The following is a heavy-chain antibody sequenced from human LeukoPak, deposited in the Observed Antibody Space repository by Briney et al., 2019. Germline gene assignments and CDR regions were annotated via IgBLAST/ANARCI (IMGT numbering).Heavy chain of an antibody. CDR2: INPNSGGT. CDR1: GYTFTGYY. D-gene: IGHD3-3*01. CDR3: ARNPERYYDFWSGYFKHPPNWYFDL. Sequence: ASVKVSCKASGYTFTGYYMHWVRQAPGQGLEWMGWINPNSGGTNSAQKFQGRVTMTRDTSISTAYMELSRLRSDDTAVYYCARNPERYYDFWSGYFKHPPNWYFDLWGRGTLVTVSS. J-gene: IGHJ2*01. V-gene: IGHV1-2*02.